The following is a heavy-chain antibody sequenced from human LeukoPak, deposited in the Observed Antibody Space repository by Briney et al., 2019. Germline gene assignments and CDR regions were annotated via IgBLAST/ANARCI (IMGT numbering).Heavy chain of an antibody. Sequence: PGGSLRLSCSASGFTFSSYSMNWVRQAPGKGREGGSSISSSSSYIYYADSVKARFTISRDNAKNSLYLQMNSLRAEDTAVYYCARDRIVVVVPEYYYYYGMDVWGQGTTVTVSS. D-gene: IGHD2-15*01. CDR1: GFTFSSYS. J-gene: IGHJ6*02. CDR3: ARDRIVVVVPEYYYYYGMDV. CDR2: ISSSSSYI. V-gene: IGHV3-21*01.